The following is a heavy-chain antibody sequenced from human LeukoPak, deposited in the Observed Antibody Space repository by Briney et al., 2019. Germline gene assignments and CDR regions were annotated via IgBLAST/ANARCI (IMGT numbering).Heavy chain of an antibody. CDR2: IIPIFGTA. Sequence: GASVKVSCKASGGTFSSYAISWVRQAPGQGLEWMGGIIPIFGTANYAQKFQGRVTITADESTSTAYMELSSLRSEDTAVYYCARALWFGELSSAWFDPWGQGTLVTVSS. V-gene: IGHV1-69*13. CDR3: ARALWFGELSSAWFDP. CDR1: GGTFSSYA. J-gene: IGHJ5*02. D-gene: IGHD3-10*01.